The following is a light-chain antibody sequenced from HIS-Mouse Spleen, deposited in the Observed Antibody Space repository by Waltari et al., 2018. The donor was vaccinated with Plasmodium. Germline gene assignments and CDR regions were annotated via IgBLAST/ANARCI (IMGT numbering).Light chain of an antibody. CDR2: EDS. CDR3: YSTDSSGNHRV. J-gene: IGLJ3*02. V-gene: IGLV3-10*01. Sequence: SYELTQPPSVSVSPGQTARITYTGDAFPKQYPYWYQQKSGQAPVLVIYEDSKRPPGIPERFSGSSSGTMATLTISGAQVEDEADYYCYSTDSSGNHRVFGGGTKLTVL. CDR1: AFPKQY.